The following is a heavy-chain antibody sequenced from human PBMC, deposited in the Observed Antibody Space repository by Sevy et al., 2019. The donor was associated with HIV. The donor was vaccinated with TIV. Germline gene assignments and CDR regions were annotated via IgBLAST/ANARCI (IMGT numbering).Heavy chain of an antibody. CDR3: ARGPVPGYYYDSSGYYLDAFDI. V-gene: IGHV1-8*01. J-gene: IGHJ3*02. D-gene: IGHD3-22*01. CDR1: GYTFTSYD. CDR2: MNPNSGNT. Sequence: GASVKVSCKASGYTFTSYDINWVRQATGQGLEWMGWMNPNSGNTGYAQKFQGRVTMTRNTSISTAYMELSSLRSEDTAVYYCARGPVPGYYYDSSGYYLDAFDIWGQGTMVTVSS.